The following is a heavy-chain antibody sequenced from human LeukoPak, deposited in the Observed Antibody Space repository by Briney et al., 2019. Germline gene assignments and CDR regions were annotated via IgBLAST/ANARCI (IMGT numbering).Heavy chain of an antibody. CDR3: ASLAPQWLDNWFDP. V-gene: IGHV3-21*01. CDR2: IISSSSYI. CDR1: GFTFSSYS. Sequence: PGGSLRLSCAASGFTFSSYSMNWVRQAPGKGLEWVSSIISSSSYIYYADSVKGRFTIPRDNAKNSLYLQMNSLRAEDTAVYYCASLAPQWLDNWFDPWGQGTLVTVSS. D-gene: IGHD5-12*01. J-gene: IGHJ5*02.